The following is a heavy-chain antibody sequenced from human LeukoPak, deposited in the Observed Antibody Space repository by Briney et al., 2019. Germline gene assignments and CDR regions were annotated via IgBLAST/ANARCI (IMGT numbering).Heavy chain of an antibody. CDR2: ISYDGSNK. D-gene: IGHD6-13*01. CDR1: GFTFSSYA. CDR3: AREQQLVQGGGHYMDV. J-gene: IGHJ6*03. V-gene: IGHV3-30-3*01. Sequence: PGGSLRLSCAASGFTFSSYAMHWVRQAPGKGLEWVAVISYDGSNKYYADSVKGRFTISRDNSKNTLYLQMNSLRAEDTAVYYCAREQQLVQGGGHYMDVWGKGTTVTVSS.